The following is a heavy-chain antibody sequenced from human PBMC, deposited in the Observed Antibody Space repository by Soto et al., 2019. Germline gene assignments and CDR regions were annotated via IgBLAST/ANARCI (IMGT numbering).Heavy chain of an antibody. Sequence: GGYLRLSCVASGFTFSSYGMHWVRQAPGKGLEWVAVIWYDGSNKYYADSVKGRFTISRNNSKNKLYLQMNSLRAEDTSVYYCAGGGGELLSTDAFDIWGQGTMVTVSS. D-gene: IGHD1-26*01. CDR1: GFTFSSYG. V-gene: IGHV3-33*01. CDR2: IWYDGSNK. CDR3: AGGGGELLSTDAFDI. J-gene: IGHJ3*02.